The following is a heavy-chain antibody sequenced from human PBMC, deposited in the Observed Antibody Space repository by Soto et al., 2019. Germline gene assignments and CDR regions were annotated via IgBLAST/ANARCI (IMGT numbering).Heavy chain of an antibody. CDR1: GYSFTSYW. J-gene: IGHJ4*02. CDR3: ARGIAAAENYFDY. Sequence: PGESLKISCKGSGYSFTSYWIGWVRQAPGQGLEWMGWISAYNGNTNYAQKLQGRVTMTTDTSTSTAYMELRSLRSDDTAVYYCARGIAAAENYFDYWGQGTLVTVSS. CDR2: ISAYNGNT. V-gene: IGHV1-18*04. D-gene: IGHD6-13*01.